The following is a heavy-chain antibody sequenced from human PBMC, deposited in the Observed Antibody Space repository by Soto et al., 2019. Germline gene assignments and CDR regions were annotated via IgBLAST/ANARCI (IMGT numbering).Heavy chain of an antibody. Sequence: QVQLVQSGAEVKKPGSSVKVSCKASGGTFSSYAISWVRQAPGQGLEWMGGIIPIFGTANYAQKFQGRVTITADESTSTAYMELSSLRSEDTAVYYCASAGVPAAMSPTPHYGMDVWGQGTTVTVSS. CDR3: ASAGVPAAMSPTPHYGMDV. D-gene: IGHD2-2*01. CDR1: GGTFSSYA. V-gene: IGHV1-69*01. CDR2: IIPIFGTA. J-gene: IGHJ6*02.